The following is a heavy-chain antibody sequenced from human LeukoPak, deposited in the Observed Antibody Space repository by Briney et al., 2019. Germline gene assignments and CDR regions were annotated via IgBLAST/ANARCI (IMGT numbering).Heavy chain of an antibody. D-gene: IGHD6-6*01. Sequence: KPSETLSLTCTVSGYSISSGYYWGWIRQPPGKGLEWIGSIYHSGSTYYNPSLKSRVTISVDTSKNQFSLKLSSVTAADTAVYYCARVLSEYSSSSEESWFDPWGQGTLVTVSS. CDR1: GYSISSGYY. CDR3: ARVLSEYSSSSEESWFDP. CDR2: IYHSGST. V-gene: IGHV4-38-2*02. J-gene: IGHJ5*02.